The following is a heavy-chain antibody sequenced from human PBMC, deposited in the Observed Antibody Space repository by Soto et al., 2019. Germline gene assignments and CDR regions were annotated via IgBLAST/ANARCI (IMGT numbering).Heavy chain of an antibody. Sequence: SETLSLRWTVSGASIISSNYYCGWIRQPPGRGLEWIGTMYYSGRTYYNPSLKSRVTTSVDTSKNQFSLKLSAVTATDTAVYYCARHGSTVTTGYYYGMDVWGQGTTVTVSS. CDR2: MYYSGRT. J-gene: IGHJ6*02. CDR3: ARHGSTVTTGYYYGMDV. V-gene: IGHV4-39*01. CDR1: GASIISSNYY. D-gene: IGHD4-17*01.